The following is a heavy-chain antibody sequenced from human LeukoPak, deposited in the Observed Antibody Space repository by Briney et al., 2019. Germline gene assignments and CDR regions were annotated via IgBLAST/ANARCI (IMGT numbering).Heavy chain of an antibody. CDR1: GFTFSSYA. D-gene: IGHD3-22*01. CDR3: ARAPYFESSGPL. J-gene: IGHJ4*02. CDR2: IRQDGAEK. V-gene: IGHV3-7*01. Sequence: GGSLRLSCAASGFTFSSYAMSWVRQAPGKGLEWVANIRQDGAEKYYLDSVKGRFTISRDNAKNSVYLEMNSLRVEDTAVYFCARAPYFESSGPLWGQGTLVTVSS.